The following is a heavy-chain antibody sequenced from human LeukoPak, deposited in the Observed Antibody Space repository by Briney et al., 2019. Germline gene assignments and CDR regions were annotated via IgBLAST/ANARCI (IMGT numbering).Heavy chain of an antibody. CDR1: GYTFTDYF. J-gene: IGHJ4*02. Sequence: PRASVKVSCTTSGYTFTDYFMFWVRQAPGQGLEWMGWINPNSGGTNYAQKFHGRVTMTRDMSINTAYMELTSLLSDDTAIYYCARYKAGSYNLDQWGQGTLVTVSS. V-gene: IGHV1-2*02. CDR3: ARYKAGSYNLDQ. CDR2: INPNSGGT. D-gene: IGHD1-26*01.